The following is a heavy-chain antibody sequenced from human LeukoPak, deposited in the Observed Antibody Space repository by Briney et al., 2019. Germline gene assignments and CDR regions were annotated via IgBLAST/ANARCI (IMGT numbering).Heavy chain of an antibody. CDR2: IYRDGST. D-gene: IGHD6-13*01. CDR3: ARDRGAAAGN. V-gene: IGHV3-53*01. CDR1: GFNVSNNY. Sequence: GGSLRLSCAASGFNVSNNYMSWVRQAPGKGLEWVSVIYRDGSTYYADSVKGRFTMSRDNSKNTVYLQMDSLRAEDTAVYYCARDRGAAAGNWGQGTLVTVSS. J-gene: IGHJ4*02.